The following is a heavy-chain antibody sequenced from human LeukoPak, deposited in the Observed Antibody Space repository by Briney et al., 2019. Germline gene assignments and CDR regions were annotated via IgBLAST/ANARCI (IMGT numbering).Heavy chain of an antibody. CDR1: GGSISSGGYS. J-gene: IGHJ6*02. Sequence: PSQTLSLTCAVSGGSISSGGYSWSWIRQPQGKGLVWIVYIYHSGSTYYNPPLKSRVTISVDRSKNQFSLKLSSVTAADTAVYYCARGPSGDSYYYYYGMDVWGQGTTVTVSS. CDR3: ARGPSGDSYYYYYGMDV. V-gene: IGHV4-30-2*01. D-gene: IGHD3-10*01. CDR2: IYHSGST.